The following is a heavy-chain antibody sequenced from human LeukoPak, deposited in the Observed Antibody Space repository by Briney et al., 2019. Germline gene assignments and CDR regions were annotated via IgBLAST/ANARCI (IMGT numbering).Heavy chain of an antibody. CDR3: ARCHSSRWNGIDY. CDR2: IHSGGNT. J-gene: IGHJ4*02. V-gene: IGHV3-53*01. D-gene: IGHD6-13*01. Sequence: PGGSLRLSCAASGLTVRSNYMGWVRQAPGKGLEWVSVIHSGGNTYYADSVKGRFTISRDNSRNTMDLQMNSLRAEDTAVYYCARCHSSRWNGIDYWGQGTLVTVSS. CDR1: GLTVRSNY.